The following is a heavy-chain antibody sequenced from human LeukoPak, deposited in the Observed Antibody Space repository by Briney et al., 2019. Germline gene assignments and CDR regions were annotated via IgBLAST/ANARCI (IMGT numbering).Heavy chain of an antibody. D-gene: IGHD2-2*01. Sequence: SETLSLTCTVSGGSISNYYWSWIRQPPGKGLEWIGEINHSGSANYNPSLKSRVTISVDTSKNQFPLKLSSVTAADTAVYYCASPGSVGWFDPWGQGTLVTVSS. V-gene: IGHV4-34*01. CDR3: ASPGSVGWFDP. CDR2: INHSGSA. CDR1: GGSISNYY. J-gene: IGHJ5*02.